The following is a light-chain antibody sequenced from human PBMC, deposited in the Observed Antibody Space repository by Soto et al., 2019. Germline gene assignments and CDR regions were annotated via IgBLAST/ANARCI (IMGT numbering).Light chain of an antibody. CDR2: EVS. CDR3: SSYTNTGAHVV. Sequence: QSVLTQPASVSGSPGQSITISCIGTSSDVGGYNFVSWYQQHPGKAPKLIVFEVSNRPSGVSNRFSGSKAGNTASLTISGLQAEDEADYYCSSYTNTGAHVVFGGGTKVTVL. CDR1: SSDVGGYNF. V-gene: IGLV2-14*01. J-gene: IGLJ2*01.